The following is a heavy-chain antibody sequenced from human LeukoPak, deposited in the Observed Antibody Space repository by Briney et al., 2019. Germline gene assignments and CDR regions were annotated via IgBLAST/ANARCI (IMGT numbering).Heavy chain of an antibody. CDR3: ARPSFFFYDRRYFDL. V-gene: IGHV4-39*01. CDR1: GGSISSSSYY. CDR2: IYYSGST. D-gene: IGHD5/OR15-5a*01. J-gene: IGHJ2*01. Sequence: TSETLSLTCTVSGGSISSSSYYWGWIRQPPGRGLEWIGSIYYSGSTYYNPSLKSRVTISVDTSKNQFSLKLSSVTAADTAVYYCARPSFFFYDRRYFDLWGRGTLVTVSS.